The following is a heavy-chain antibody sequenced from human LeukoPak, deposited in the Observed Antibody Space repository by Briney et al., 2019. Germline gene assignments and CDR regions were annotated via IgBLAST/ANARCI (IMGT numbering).Heavy chain of an antibody. J-gene: IGHJ4*02. CDR3: ARATPGGLHGYSFDY. D-gene: IGHD5-24*01. V-gene: IGHV1-8*02. Sequence: ASVKVSCKASGYTFKNYDINWVRQATGQGLEWMGWMNPNSGNTGFAQKFQNRVSMTRDTSINTAYMELTSLRSGDTAVYYCARATPGGLHGYSFDYWGQGTVVTVYS. CDR1: GYTFKNYD. CDR2: MNPNSGNT.